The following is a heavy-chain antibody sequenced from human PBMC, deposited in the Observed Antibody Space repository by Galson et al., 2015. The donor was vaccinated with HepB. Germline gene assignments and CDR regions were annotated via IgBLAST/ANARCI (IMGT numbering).Heavy chain of an antibody. CDR1: GFTFSSYS. CDR2: ISSSSSYI. J-gene: IGHJ4*02. D-gene: IGHD3-10*01. Sequence: SLRLSCAASGFTFSSYSMNRVRQAPGKGLEWVSSISSSSSYIYYADSVKGRFTISRDNAKNSLYLQMNSLRAEDTAVYYCARGATLLWFGEEIYFDYWGQGTLVTVSS. CDR3: ARGATLLWFGEEIYFDY. V-gene: IGHV3-21*01.